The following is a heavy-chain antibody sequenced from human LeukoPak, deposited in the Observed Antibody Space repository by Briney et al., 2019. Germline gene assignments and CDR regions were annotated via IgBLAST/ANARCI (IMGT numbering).Heavy chain of an antibody. CDR1: GFTFSSYA. V-gene: IGHV3-23*01. Sequence: PGGSLRLSCAASGFTFSSYAMSWVRQAPGKGLEWVSAISGSGGSTYYADSVKGRFTISRDNSKNTLYLQMNSLRAEDTAVYYCAKDQGHDYGDYGDWYFDLWGRGTLVTVSS. J-gene: IGHJ2*01. D-gene: IGHD4-17*01. CDR3: AKDQGHDYGDYGDWYFDL. CDR2: ISGSGGST.